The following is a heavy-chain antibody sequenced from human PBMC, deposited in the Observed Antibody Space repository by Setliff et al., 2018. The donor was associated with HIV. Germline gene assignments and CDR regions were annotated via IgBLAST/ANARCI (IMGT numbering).Heavy chain of an antibody. Sequence: GGSLRLSCEASGFTFSGYWMHWVRQAPGKELVWVSRINSDGSSITYADSVKGRFTISRDNSKNSLYLQMISLRAEDTALYYCARQGNWEFDYWGQGTLVTVSS. CDR3: ARQGNWEFDY. D-gene: IGHD7-27*01. CDR2: INSDGSSI. J-gene: IGHJ4*02. V-gene: IGHV3-74*01. CDR1: GFTFSGYW.